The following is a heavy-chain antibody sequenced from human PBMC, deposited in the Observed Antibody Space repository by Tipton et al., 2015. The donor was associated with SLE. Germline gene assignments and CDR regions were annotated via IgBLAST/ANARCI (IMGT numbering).Heavy chain of an antibody. CDR2: IYSGST. CDR3: ARDRDRPKDYYYYMDV. D-gene: IGHD2-21*02. J-gene: IGHJ6*03. CDR1: GGSISNRY. V-gene: IGHV4-59*11. Sequence: TLSLTCTVSGGSISNRYWGWIRQPPGMGLEWIGYIYSGSTNYNPSLKSRVTMSAHTSKNQLSLKMTSVTAADTAVYYCARDRDRPKDYYYYMDVWGKGTTVTVSS.